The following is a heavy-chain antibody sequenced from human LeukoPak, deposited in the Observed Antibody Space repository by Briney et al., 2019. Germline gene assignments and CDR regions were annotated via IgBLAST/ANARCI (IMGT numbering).Heavy chain of an antibody. CDR2: ISYDGSNK. CDR1: GFTFSSYG. CDR3: AKDGDYYDSSGYYYHFDY. D-gene: IGHD3-22*01. V-gene: IGHV3-30*18. Sequence: PGGSLRLSCAASGFTFSSYGMHWVRQAPGKGLEWVAVISYDGSNKYYADSVKSRFTISRDNSKNTLYLQMNSLRAEDTAVYYCAKDGDYYDSSGYYYHFDYWGQGTLVTVSS. J-gene: IGHJ4*02.